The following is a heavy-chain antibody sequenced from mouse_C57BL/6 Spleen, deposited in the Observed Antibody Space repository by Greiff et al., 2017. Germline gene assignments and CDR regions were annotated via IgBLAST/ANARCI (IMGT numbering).Heavy chain of an antibody. CDR1: GYAFSSSW. CDR3: ARKDYGSSYDYFDY. J-gene: IGHJ2*01. Sequence: QVQLQQSGPELVKPGASVKISCKASGYAFSSSWMNWVKQRPGKGLEWIGRIYPGDGDTNYNGKFKGKATLTADKSSSTAYMKLSSLTSEDSAVYFCARKDYGSSYDYFDYWGQGTTLTVSS. CDR2: IYPGDGDT. D-gene: IGHD1-1*01. V-gene: IGHV1-82*01.